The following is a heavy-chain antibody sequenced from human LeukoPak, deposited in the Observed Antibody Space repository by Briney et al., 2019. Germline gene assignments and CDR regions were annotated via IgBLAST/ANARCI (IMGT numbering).Heavy chain of an antibody. CDR1: GFTFSTHG. CDR2: IWYDGSDK. Sequence: GGSLRLSCGASGFTFSTHGMHWVRQAPGKGLEWVGVIWYDGSDKYYADSVKGRFTISRDNSKNTLFLQMNGLRAEDTAVYYCARCRGGSAWYELDYWGRGTLVTVSS. D-gene: IGHD6-19*01. V-gene: IGHV3-33*01. CDR3: ARCRGGSAWYELDY. J-gene: IGHJ4*02.